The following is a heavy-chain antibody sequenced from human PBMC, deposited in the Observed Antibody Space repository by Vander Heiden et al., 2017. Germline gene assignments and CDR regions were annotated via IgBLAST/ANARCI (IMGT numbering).Heavy chain of an antibody. CDR3: ARDSNYDFWSGYSDY. J-gene: IGHJ4*02. D-gene: IGHD3-3*01. CDR2: ISSNGGST. Sequence: EVKLVESVGGLVQPGVTLRLTCAASGFTFSGYAMHWVRQAPGKGLEYVSSISSNGGSTYYANSVKGRFTISRDNSKNTLYLQMDSLRAEDMAVYYCARDSNYDFWSGYSDYWGQGTLVTVSS. V-gene: IGHV3-64*01. CDR1: GFTFSGYA.